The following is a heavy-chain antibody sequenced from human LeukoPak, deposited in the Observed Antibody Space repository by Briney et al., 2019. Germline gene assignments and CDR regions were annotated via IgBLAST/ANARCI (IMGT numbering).Heavy chain of an antibody. CDR3: AKILGGSLGE. J-gene: IGHJ1*01. CDR2: ISNAGGYT. D-gene: IGHD3-16*01. Sequence: GGSLRLSCAASEFTFSSYAMTWVGQAPGKGLEWVSTISNAGGYTYYADSVNGRFTISRDNSKNTLFLQMNSLRVEDTAIYYCAKILGGSLGEWGQGTLVTVSS. V-gene: IGHV3-23*01. CDR1: EFTFSSYA.